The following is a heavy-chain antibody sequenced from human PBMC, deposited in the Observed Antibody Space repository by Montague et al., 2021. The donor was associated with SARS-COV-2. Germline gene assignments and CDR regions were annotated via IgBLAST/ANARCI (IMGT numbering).Heavy chain of an antibody. D-gene: IGHD3-3*01. CDR2: INSDGSST. CDR1: GFTFSSYW. J-gene: IGHJ5*02. CDR3: ARDRFWGVVPFDP. V-gene: IGHV3-74*01. Sequence: SLRLSCAASGFTFSSYWMHWVRQAPGKGLVWVSRINSDGSSTSYADSVKGRFTISRDSAKNTLYLQMSSLRAEDAAVYYCARDRFWGVVPFDPWGQGTLVTVSS.